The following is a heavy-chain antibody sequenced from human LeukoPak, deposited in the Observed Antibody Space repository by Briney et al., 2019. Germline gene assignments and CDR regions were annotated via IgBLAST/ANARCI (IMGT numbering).Heavy chain of an antibody. D-gene: IGHD6-19*01. V-gene: IGHV3-53*01. J-gene: IGHJ4*02. Sequence: GGSLRLSCAAPGFIVSSNSMSWVRQAPGRGLEWVSVIYGGASTYYADSVKGRFTISRDNAKNSLYLQMNSLRAEDTAVYYCASAGYSSGWYPDFDYWGQGTLVTVSS. CDR3: ASAGYSSGWYPDFDY. CDR2: IYGGAST. CDR1: GFIVSSNS.